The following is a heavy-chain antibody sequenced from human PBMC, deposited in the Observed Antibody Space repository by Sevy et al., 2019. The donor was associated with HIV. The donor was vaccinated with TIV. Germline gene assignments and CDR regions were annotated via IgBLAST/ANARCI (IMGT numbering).Heavy chain of an antibody. CDR1: GYTFTGYY. V-gene: IGHV1-2*06. CDR3: ARVKGIAVAGIGRHAFDI. CDR2: INPNSGGT. D-gene: IGHD6-19*01. Sequence: ASVKVSCKASGYTFTGYYMHWVRQAPGQGLEWMGRINPNSGGTNYAQKFQGRVSMTRDTSISTAYMELSRLRSDDTAVYYCARVKGIAVAGIGRHAFDIWGQGTMVTVSS. J-gene: IGHJ3*02.